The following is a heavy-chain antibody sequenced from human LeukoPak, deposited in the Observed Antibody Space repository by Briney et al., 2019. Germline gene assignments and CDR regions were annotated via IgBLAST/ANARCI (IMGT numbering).Heavy chain of an antibody. D-gene: IGHD2-21*02. CDR3: ARSGDSYDAYYYYYMDV. Sequence: ASVKVSCKASGYTFTSYGISWVRQAPGQGLEWMGWISAYNGNTNYAQKPQGRVTMTTDTSTSTAYMELRSLRSDDTAVYYCARSGDSYDAYYYYYMDVWGKGTTVTISS. V-gene: IGHV1-18*01. CDR2: ISAYNGNT. J-gene: IGHJ6*03. CDR1: GYTFTSYG.